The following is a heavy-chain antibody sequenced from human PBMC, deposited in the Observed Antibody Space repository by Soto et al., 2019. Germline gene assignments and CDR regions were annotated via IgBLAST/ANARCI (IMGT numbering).Heavy chain of an antibody. D-gene: IGHD2-15*01. Sequence: QVQLVESGGGVVQPGRSLRLSCAASGFTFSSFAMHWVRQAPGKGLEWLAVISSDVVNYYYAESVKGRFTISRDNSKNTLYRQMNTLRKEDTAVYCGARGGAWTPEGLGYWGQGTLVTVSS. J-gene: IGHJ4*02. CDR2: ISSDVVNY. CDR1: GFTFSSFA. CDR3: ARGGAWTPEGLGY. V-gene: IGHV3-30-3*01.